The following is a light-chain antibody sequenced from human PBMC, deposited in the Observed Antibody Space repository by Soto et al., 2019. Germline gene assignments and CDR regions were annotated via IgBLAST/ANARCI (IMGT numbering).Light chain of an antibody. J-gene: IGLJ1*01. V-gene: IGLV4-69*01. CDR1: SGHSSYA. Sequence: QSVLTQSPSASASLGASVKLTCTLSSGHSSYAIAWHQQQPEKGPRYLMKLNSDGSHSRGDGIPDRFSGSSSGAERYLTISSLQSEDEADYYCQTWVTGIRVFGTGTKLTVL. CDR2: LNSDGSH. CDR3: QTWVTGIRV.